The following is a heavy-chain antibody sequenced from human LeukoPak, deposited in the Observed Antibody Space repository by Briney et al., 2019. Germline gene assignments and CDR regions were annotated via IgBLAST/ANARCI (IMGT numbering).Heavy chain of an antibody. Sequence: GGSLRLSCEASGFTFSSHSLHWVRQAPGKGLEWVALISCDGSNEQYADSVQGRFTISRDNSKSTLCLQMNSLRAEDTAVYYCAKQLGYCSDGSCYFPYWGQGTLVTVSS. CDR1: GFTFSSHS. D-gene: IGHD2-15*01. CDR3: AKQLGYCSDGSCYFPY. V-gene: IGHV3-30-3*02. CDR2: ISCDGSNE. J-gene: IGHJ4*02.